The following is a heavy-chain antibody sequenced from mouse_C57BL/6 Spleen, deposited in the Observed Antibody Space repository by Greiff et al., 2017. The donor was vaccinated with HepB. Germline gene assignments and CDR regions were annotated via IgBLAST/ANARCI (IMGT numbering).Heavy chain of an antibody. CDR2: IYPGSGST. D-gene: IGHD3-2*02. CDR1: GYTFTSYW. V-gene: IGHV1-55*01. Sequence: QVQLQQPGAELVKPGASVKMSCKASGYTFTSYWITWVKQRPGQGLEWIGDIYPGSGSTNYNEKFKSKATLTVDTSSSTAYMQLSSLTSEDSAVYYCARGQLRLYYFDDWGQGTTLTVSS. J-gene: IGHJ2*01. CDR3: ARGQLRLYYFDD.